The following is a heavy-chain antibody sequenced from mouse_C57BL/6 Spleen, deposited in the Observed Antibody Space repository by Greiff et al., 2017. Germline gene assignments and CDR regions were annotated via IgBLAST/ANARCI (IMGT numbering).Heavy chain of an antibody. V-gene: IGHV3-6*01. CDR2: ISYDGSN. J-gene: IGHJ2*01. CDR3: AITTVVAERYYFDY. D-gene: IGHD1-1*01. CDR1: GYSITSGYY. Sequence: EVQLQESGPGLVKPSQSLSLTCSVTGYSITSGYYWNWIRQFPGNKLEWMGYISYDGSNNYNPSLKNRISITRDTSKNQFFLKLNSVTTEDTATYYCAITTVVAERYYFDYWGQGTTLTVSS.